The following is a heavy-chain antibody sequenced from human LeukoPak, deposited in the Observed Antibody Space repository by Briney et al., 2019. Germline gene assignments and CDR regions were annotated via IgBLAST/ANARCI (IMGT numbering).Heavy chain of an antibody. CDR1: GFTFSTYW. CDR2: IKQDGSDE. V-gene: IGHV3-7*03. Sequence: SGGSLRLSCAASGFTFSTYWMSWVRQAPGKGLEWVANIKQDGSDEYYVDSVKGRFTISRDNAKNSLYLQMSSLRAEDTAAYYCARDLDYWGQGTLVTVSS. J-gene: IGHJ4*02. CDR3: ARDLDY.